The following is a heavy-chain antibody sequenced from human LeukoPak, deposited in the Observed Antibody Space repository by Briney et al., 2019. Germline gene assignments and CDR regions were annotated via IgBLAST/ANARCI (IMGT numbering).Heavy chain of an antibody. Sequence: SETLSLTCAVSGYSISSGYYWGWIRQPPGKGLEWIGSIYHSGSTYYNPSHKSRVTISVDTSKNQFSLKLSSVTAADTAVYYCARDPYGGYDYWGQGTLVTASS. J-gene: IGHJ4*02. D-gene: IGHD4-23*01. V-gene: IGHV4-38-2*02. CDR3: ARDPYGGYDY. CDR2: IYHSGST. CDR1: GYSISSGYY.